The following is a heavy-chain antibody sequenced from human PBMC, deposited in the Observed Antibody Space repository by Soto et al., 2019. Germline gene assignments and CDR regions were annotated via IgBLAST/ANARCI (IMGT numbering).Heavy chain of an antibody. D-gene: IGHD5-12*01. CDR1: GFTFSTYS. V-gene: IGHV3-48*01. CDR2: ISSSSSTI. J-gene: IGHJ6*02. CDR3: ARADSGYAHGYYYYGMDV. Sequence: GGSLRLSCAASGFTFSTYSMNWARQAPGKGLEWVSYISSSSSTIYYADSVKGRFTISRDNAKNSLYLQMNSLRAEDTAVYYCARADSGYAHGYYYYGMDVWGQGTTATVSS.